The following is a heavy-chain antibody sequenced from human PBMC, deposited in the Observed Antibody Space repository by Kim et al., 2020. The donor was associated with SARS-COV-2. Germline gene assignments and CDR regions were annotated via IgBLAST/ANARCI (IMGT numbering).Heavy chain of an antibody. Sequence: GGSLRLSCAASGFTFSNDWLNWVRQAPGKGLEWVARIKSKITGGTTGYAATVKGRFTISRDDSKNTLYLQMGSLKTEDTVVYYCTSDVGDYCGGDCYSRVWGLRAPVTVSS. V-gene: IGHV3-15*01. D-gene: IGHD2-21*02. CDR2: IKSKITGGTT. J-gene: IGHJ6*02. CDR1: GFTFSNDW. CDR3: TSDVGDYCGGDCYSRV.